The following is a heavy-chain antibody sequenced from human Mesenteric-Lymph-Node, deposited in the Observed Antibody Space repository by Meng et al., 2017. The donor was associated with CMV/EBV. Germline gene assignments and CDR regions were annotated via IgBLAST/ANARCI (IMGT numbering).Heavy chain of an antibody. CDR3: ARDRGGVTIFGVVITTAGMDV. D-gene: IGHD3-3*01. CDR2: INSDGSST. CDR1: GFTFSSYW. Sequence: GGSLRLSCAASGFTFSSYWMHWVRQAPGKGLVWVSRINSDGSSTSYADSVKGRFTISRDNAKNTLYLQMNSLRAEDTAVYYCARDRGGVTIFGVVITTAGMDVWGQGTTVTVSS. V-gene: IGHV3-74*01. J-gene: IGHJ6*02.